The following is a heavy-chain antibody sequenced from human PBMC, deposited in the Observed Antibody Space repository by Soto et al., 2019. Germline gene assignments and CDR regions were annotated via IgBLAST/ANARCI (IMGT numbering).Heavy chain of an antibody. J-gene: IGHJ6*03. CDR1: GYTFTSYG. Sequence: ASVKVSCKASGYTFTSYGISWVRQAPGQGLEWMGWISAYNGNTNYAQKLQGRVTMTTDTSTSTAYMELRSLRSDDTAVYYCARDQGSYYYYYYMDVWGKGTTVTVSS. CDR2: ISAYNGNT. V-gene: IGHV1-18*01. CDR3: ARDQGSYYYYYYMDV.